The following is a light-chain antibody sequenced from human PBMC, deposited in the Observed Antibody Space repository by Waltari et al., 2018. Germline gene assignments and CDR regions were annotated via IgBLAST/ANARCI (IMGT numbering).Light chain of an antibody. CDR3: QQYNSYWT. CDR1: QNIGPW. J-gene: IGKJ1*01. V-gene: IGKV1-5*03. CDR2: KAS. Sequence: DIQMTQSPSTVSASVGDRVTITCRTSQNIGPWLAWYQQKPGKAPKLLIYKASSLESGVPSRFSGSGSGTEFTLTISSLQPDDFATYYCQQYNSYWTFGQGTKVEIK.